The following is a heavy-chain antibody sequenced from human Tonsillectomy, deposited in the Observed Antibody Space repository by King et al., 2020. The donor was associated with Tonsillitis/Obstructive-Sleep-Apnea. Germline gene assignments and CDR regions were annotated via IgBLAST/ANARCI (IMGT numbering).Heavy chain of an antibody. CDR2: SIPIIGTA. V-gene: IGHV1-69*12. CDR1: GGTFSSYA. Sequence: VQLVQSGAEVKKPGASVKVSCKASGGTFSSYAINWVRQAPGQGLEWMGGSIPIIGTANYAQKFQGRVTITADESTGTAYMELSSLRSEDTAVYYCARDPSEYSSSYLLYYWGQGTLVTVSS. J-gene: IGHJ4*02. D-gene: IGHD6-6*01. CDR3: ARDPSEYSSSYLLYY.